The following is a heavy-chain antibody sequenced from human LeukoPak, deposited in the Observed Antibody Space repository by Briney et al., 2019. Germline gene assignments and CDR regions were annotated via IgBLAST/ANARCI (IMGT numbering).Heavy chain of an antibody. CDR3: ARAPVEMATSPPAFDI. V-gene: IGHV3-30*03. CDR2: ISYDGSNK. Sequence: GGSLRLSCAASGFTFSSYGMHWVRQAPGKGLEWVAVISYDGSNKYYADSVKGRFTISRDNSKNTLYLQMNSLRAEDTAAYYCARAPVEMATSPPAFDIWGQGTMVTVSS. D-gene: IGHD5-24*01. J-gene: IGHJ3*02. CDR1: GFTFSSYG.